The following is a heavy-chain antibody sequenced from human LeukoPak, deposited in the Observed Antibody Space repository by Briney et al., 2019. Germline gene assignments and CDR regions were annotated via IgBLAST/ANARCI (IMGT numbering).Heavy chain of an antibody. CDR3: AREEGRYYYDSSGYYSAFDI. J-gene: IGHJ3*02. CDR1: GGSISSYY. Sequence: SETLSLTCTVSGGSISSYYWSWIRQPPGKGLEWIGYIYYCGSTNYNPSLKSRVTISVDTSKNQFSLKLSSVTAADTAVYYCAREEGRYYYDSSGYYSAFDIWGQGTMVTVSS. V-gene: IGHV4-59*01. CDR2: IYYCGST. D-gene: IGHD3-22*01.